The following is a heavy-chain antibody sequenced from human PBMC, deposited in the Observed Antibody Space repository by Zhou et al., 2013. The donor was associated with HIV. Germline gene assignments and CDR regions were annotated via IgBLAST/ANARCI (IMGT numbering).Heavy chain of an antibody. CDR1: GYIFTSYG. D-gene: IGHD6-19*01. J-gene: IGHJ4*02. CDR3: GRSSSGWSLYY. Sequence: QVQLVQSGGEVKKPGASVKVSCKTSGYIFTSYGISWVREAPGQGLEWMGWINSKTGNTIHAQKFQGRVTMTTDTSTKTVYMELRSLRSDDTAVYYCGRSSSGWSLYYWGQGTPVTVSS. CDR2: INSKTGNT. V-gene: IGHV1-18*01.